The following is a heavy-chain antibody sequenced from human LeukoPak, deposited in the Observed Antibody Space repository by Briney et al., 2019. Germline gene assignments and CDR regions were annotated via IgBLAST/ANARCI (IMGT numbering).Heavy chain of an antibody. D-gene: IGHD7-27*01. Sequence: GGSLRLSCAASGFVFKSYNMDGVRLAPGRGLEWVSSISGNSLWIYHAEPLRGRFTIPRDNAKNALYLQMTSLSAEDTAMYYCPRDWGQTAHLPSLAYWGRGTPVTVSS. CDR1: GFVFKSYN. CDR3: PRDWGQTAHLPSLAY. V-gene: IGHV3-21*03. CDR2: ISGNSLWI. J-gene: IGHJ4*02.